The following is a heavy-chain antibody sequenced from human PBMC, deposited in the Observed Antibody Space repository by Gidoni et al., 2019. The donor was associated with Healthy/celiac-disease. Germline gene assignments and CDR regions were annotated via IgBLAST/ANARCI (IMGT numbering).Heavy chain of an antibody. CDR2: VRAYNGNT. V-gene: IGHV1-18*01. D-gene: IGHD5-12*01. Sequence: QVQLVPSGAEVKKLGASVKVACNASGYTFTSYGISCVRQAPGQGVVWMGWVRAYNGNTNYAQKLQGRVTMTTDTSTSTAYMERRSLRSDDTAVYYCATYTITRYFDYWGQGTLVTVSS. CDR1: GYTFTSYG. J-gene: IGHJ4*02. CDR3: ATYTITRYFDY.